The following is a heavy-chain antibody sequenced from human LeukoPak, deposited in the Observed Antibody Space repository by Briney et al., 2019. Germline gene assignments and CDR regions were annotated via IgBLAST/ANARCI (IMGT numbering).Heavy chain of an antibody. CDR3: ARVGYCSSTSCYAGEYFQH. D-gene: IGHD2-2*03. V-gene: IGHV1-46*01. J-gene: IGHJ1*01. CDR1: GYTFTSYY. CDR2: INPSGGST. Sequence: ASVKVSCKASGYTFTSYYMHWVRQAPGQGLEWMGIINPSGGSTSYAQKFQGRVTMTRDTSTSTAYMKLSSLRSEDTAVYYCARVGYCSSTSCYAGEYFQHWGQGTLVTVSS.